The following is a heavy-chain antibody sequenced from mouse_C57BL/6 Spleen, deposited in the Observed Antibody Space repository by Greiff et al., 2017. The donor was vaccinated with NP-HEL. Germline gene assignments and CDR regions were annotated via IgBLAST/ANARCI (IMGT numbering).Heavy chain of an antibody. V-gene: IGHV2-2*01. CDR1: GFSLTSYG. CDR3: ARWHGYDGYAMDY. CDR2: IWSGGST. D-gene: IGHD2-2*01. Sequence: QVQLKESGPGLVQPSQSLSITCTVSGFSLTSYGVHWVRQSPGKGLAWLGVIWSGGSTDYNAAFISRLSISKDNSKSQVFFKMNSLQADDTAIYYCARWHGYDGYAMDYWGQGTSVTVSS. J-gene: IGHJ4*01.